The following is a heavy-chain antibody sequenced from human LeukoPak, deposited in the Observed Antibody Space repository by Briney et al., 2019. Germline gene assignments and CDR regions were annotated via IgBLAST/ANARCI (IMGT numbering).Heavy chain of an antibody. CDR3: ARGGVYSGYVDY. D-gene: IGHD5-12*01. CDR2: ISTYNGNT. J-gene: IGHJ4*02. Sequence: ASVKVSCKASGYTFTTYGITWVRQASGQGLEWMGWISTYNGNTNYAQKVQGRVTMTTDTSTRTAYMELRSLRSDDTAVYYCARGGVYSGYVDYWGQGTLVTVSS. CDR1: GYTFTTYG. V-gene: IGHV1-18*01.